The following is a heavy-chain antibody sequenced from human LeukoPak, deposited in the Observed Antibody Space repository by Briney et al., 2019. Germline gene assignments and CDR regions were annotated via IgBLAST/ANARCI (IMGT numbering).Heavy chain of an antibody. CDR3: ARDYYDSSGPNHNLGY. CDR2: INHSGST. V-gene: IGHV4-34*01. J-gene: IGHJ4*02. CDR1: GGSFSGYY. Sequence: SETLSLTCAVYGGSFSGYYWSWIRQPPGKGLEWIGEINHSGSTNYNPSLKSRVTISVDTSKNQFSLKLSSVTAADTAVYYCARDYYDSSGPNHNLGYWGQGTLVTVSS. D-gene: IGHD3-22*01.